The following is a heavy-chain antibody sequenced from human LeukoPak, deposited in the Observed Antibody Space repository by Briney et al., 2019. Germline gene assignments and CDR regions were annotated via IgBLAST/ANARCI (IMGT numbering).Heavy chain of an antibody. V-gene: IGHV3-23*01. Sequence: PGGSLRLSCAASGFTFSNFAMSWVRQAPGKGLEWVSGVSGSGGNIYYPDSVKGRFTIFRDNSNNTLYLQMNSLRAEDTAVYYCARRDWYFDLWGRGTLVTVSS. CDR3: ARRDWYFDL. J-gene: IGHJ2*01. CDR2: VSGSGGNI. CDR1: GFTFSNFA.